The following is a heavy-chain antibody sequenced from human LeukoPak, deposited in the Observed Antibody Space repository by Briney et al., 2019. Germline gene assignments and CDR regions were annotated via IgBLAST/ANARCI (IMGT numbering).Heavy chain of an antibody. CDR2: IYYSGTT. J-gene: IGHJ4*02. CDR3: ARDLGYCSSTSCYTFDY. Sequence: PSETLSLTCTVSGGSISSYYWSWIRQPPGKGLEWIGYIYYSGTTNYNPSLKSRVTISVDTSKNQFSLKLSSVTAADTAVYYCARDLGYCSSTSCYTFDYWGQGTLVTVSS. CDR1: GGSISSYY. D-gene: IGHD2-2*02. V-gene: IGHV4-59*01.